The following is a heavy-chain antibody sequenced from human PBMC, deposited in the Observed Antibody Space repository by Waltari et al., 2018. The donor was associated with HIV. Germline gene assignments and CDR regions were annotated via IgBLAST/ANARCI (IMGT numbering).Heavy chain of an antibody. CDR2: VYVRGDA. V-gene: IGHV4-39*01. Sequence: HLQLQESGPTLVRPSETLSLTCSISGGAVRGNDHYWGWIRQPPGKGLQWIGSVYVRGDALASPSLKGRVVMAVDRPKNQLSLRLTSVTAADTAVYYCARHLEGHSTSYYDYWGQGILVAVSS. CDR1: GGAVRGNDHY. J-gene: IGHJ4*02. D-gene: IGHD3-10*01. CDR3: ARHLEGHSTSYYDY.